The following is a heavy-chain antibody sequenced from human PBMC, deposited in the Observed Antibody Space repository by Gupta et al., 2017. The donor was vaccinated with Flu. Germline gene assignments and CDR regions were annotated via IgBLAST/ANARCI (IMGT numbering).Heavy chain of an antibody. J-gene: IGHJ2*01. Sequence: QVHLVQSGAEVKKPGSSVKVSCKASEGTFSSFAITWVRHAPGQGLEWMGGIIPMVGTTNYAQKFRGRVTITADESTTTAYMELRSLRSEDTAVYYCARGVTPVVIVPAYWYYDLWGRGTLVTVSS. CDR2: IIPMVGTT. CDR1: EGTFSSFA. CDR3: ARGVTPVVIVPAYWYYDL. V-gene: IGHV1-69*01. D-gene: IGHD3-16*02.